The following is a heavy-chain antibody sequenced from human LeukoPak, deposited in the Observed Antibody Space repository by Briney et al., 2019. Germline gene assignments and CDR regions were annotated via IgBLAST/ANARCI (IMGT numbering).Heavy chain of an antibody. V-gene: IGHV3-23*01. J-gene: IGHJ4*02. CDR1: GFIFSNYA. Sequence: GSLRLSCTASGFIFSNYAMSWVRQAPRKGLEWLSSIKGNAGTTYYADSVRGRFTTFRDNSKNMVFLQMNSLRVEDTAVYYCAETYYYDSSGYYPRYYFDYWGQGTLVTVSS. CDR3: AETYYYDSSGYYPRYYFDY. D-gene: IGHD3-22*01. CDR2: IKGNAGTT.